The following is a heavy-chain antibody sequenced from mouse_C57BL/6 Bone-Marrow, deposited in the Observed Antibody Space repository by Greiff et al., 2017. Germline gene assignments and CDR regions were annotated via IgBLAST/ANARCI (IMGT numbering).Heavy chain of an antibody. CDR1: GYTFTSYW. CDR2: IHPNRGST. CDR3: ARYDYGNYGWFAY. D-gene: IGHD2-1*01. V-gene: IGHV1-64*01. Sequence: VQLQQPGAELVKPGASVKLSCKASGYTFTSYWMHWVKQRPGQGLEWIGMIHPNRGSTNYNEKFKGKATLTVDKSSSTAYMQLSSLTSEDSAVYYCARYDYGNYGWFAYWGPGTLVTVSA. J-gene: IGHJ3*01.